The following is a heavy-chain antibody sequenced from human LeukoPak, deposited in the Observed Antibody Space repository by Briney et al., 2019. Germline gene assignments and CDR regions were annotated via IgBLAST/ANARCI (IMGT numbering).Heavy chain of an antibody. D-gene: IGHD5-24*01. J-gene: IGHJ4*02. CDR3: ARGDGYSHEFDY. CDR1: GGSISSSSYY. V-gene: IGHV3-66*01. CDR2: IYSGGST. Sequence: PSETLSLTCTVSGGSISSSSYYWGWIRQPPGKGLEWVSVIYSGGSTYYADSVKGRFTISRDNSKNTLYLQMNSLRAEDTAVYYCARGDGYSHEFDYWGRGTLVTVSS.